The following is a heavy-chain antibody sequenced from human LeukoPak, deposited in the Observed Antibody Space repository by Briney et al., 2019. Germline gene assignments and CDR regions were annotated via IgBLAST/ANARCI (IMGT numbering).Heavy chain of an antibody. CDR1: GFTFSSYG. CDR3: AKDVAHYYGSGSYYSHVPPYNWFDP. CDR2: ISGSGGST. D-gene: IGHD3-10*01. Sequence: GGSLRLSCAASGFTFSSYGMSWVRQAPGKGLEWVSAISGSGGSTYYADSVKGRFTISRDNSKNTLYLQMNSLRAEDTAVYYCAKDVAHYYGSGSYYSHVPPYNWFDPWGQGTLVTVSS. V-gene: IGHV3-23*01. J-gene: IGHJ5*02.